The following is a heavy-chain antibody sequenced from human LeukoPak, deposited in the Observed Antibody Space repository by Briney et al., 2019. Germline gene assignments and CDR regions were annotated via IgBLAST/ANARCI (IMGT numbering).Heavy chain of an antibody. V-gene: IGHV3-15*07. CDR3: TTPYSSGWVGYYYYGMDV. J-gene: IGHJ6*02. D-gene: IGHD6-19*01. CDR1: GFTFSNAY. CDR2: IKSKTDGGTT. Sequence: GGSLRLSCAASGFTFSNAYMNWVRQAPGKGLEWVGRIKSKTDGGTTDYAAPVKGRFTISRDDSKNTLYLQMNSLKTEDTAVYYCTTPYSSGWVGYYYYGMDVWGQGTTVTVSS.